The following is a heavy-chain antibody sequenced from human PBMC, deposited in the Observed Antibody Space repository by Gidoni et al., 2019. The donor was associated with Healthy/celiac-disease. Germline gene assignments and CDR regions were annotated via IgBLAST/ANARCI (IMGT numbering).Heavy chain of an antibody. V-gene: IGHV4-34*01. J-gene: IGHJ4*02. D-gene: IGHD3-22*01. CDR2: INHSGST. CDR1: GGSFSGYY. Sequence: QVQLQQWGAGLLKPSETLSLTCAVYGGSFSGYYWSWIRQPPGKGLEWIGEINHSGSTNYNPSLKSRVTISVDTSKNQFSLKLSSVTAADTAVYYCARRSLTYYYDSSGYYGYWGQGTLVTVSA. CDR3: ARRSLTYYYDSSGYYGY.